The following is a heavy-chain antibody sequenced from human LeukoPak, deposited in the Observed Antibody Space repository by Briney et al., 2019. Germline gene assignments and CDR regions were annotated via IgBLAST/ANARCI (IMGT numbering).Heavy chain of an antibody. CDR1: GFHFSCYG. D-gene: IGHD4-11*01. CDR2: IRYDGSNK. V-gene: IGHV3-30*02. Sequence: GALRTSFSASGFHFSCYGMHLVRPGPGKGLEWVAFIRYDGSNKYYADSVKGRFTISRDNSKNTLYLQMNSLRAEDTAVYYCAKDRRTTPFDYWGQGTLVTVSS. J-gene: IGHJ4*02. CDR3: AKDRRTTPFDY.